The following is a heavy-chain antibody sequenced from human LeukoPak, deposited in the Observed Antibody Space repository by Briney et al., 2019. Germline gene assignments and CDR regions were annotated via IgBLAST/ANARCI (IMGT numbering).Heavy chain of an antibody. J-gene: IGHJ6*03. D-gene: IGHD3-10*01. V-gene: IGHV3-7*01. CDR2: IKQDGSEK. CDR3: ARSVPKLRGGDYYMDV. Sequence: PGGSLRLSCAASGFTFSSYWMSWVRQAPGKGLERVANIKQDGSEKYYVDSVKGRFTISRDNAKNSLYLQMNSLRAEDTAVYYCARSVPKLRGGDYYMDVWGKGTTVTVSS. CDR1: GFTFSSYW.